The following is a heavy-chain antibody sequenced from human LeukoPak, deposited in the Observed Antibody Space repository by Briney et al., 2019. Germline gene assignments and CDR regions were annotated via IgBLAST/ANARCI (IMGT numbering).Heavy chain of an antibody. CDR3: ARAIGYCSSTSCYTDSYHFDY. V-gene: IGHV1-69*05. J-gene: IGHJ4*02. D-gene: IGHD2-2*02. Sequence: SVKVSCKASGGTFSSYAISWVRQAPGQGLEWMGGIIPIFGTANYAQKFQGRVTITTDESTSTAYMELSSLRSEDTAVYYCARAIGYCSSTSCYTDSYHFDYWGQGTLVTVSS. CDR1: GGTFSSYA. CDR2: IIPIFGTA.